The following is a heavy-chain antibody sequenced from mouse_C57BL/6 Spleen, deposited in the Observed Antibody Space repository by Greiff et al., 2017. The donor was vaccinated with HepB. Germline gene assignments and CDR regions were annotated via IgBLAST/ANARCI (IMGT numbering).Heavy chain of an antibody. CDR3: ARGGWLLLFDY. J-gene: IGHJ2*01. CDR2: ISSGSSTI. CDR1: GFTFSDYG. D-gene: IGHD2-3*01. Sequence: DVKLVESGGGLVKPGGSLKLSCAASGFTFSDYGMHWVRQAPEKGLEWVAYISSGSSTIYYADTVKGRFTISRDNAKNTLFLQMTSLRSEDTAMYYCARGGWLLLFDYWGQGTTLTVSS. V-gene: IGHV5-17*01.